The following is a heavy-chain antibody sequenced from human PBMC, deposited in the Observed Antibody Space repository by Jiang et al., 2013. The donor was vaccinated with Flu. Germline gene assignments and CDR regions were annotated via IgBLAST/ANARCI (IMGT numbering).Heavy chain of an antibody. V-gene: IGHV3-49*04. CDR3: TRDINSGSSWDAFDI. J-gene: IGHJ3*02. CDR2: IRSKAYGGTT. Sequence: GLVQPGRSLRLSCTASGFTFGDYAMSWVRQAPGKGLEWVGFIRSKAYGGTTEYAASVKGRFTISRDDSKSIAYLQMNSLKTEDTAVYYCTRDINSGSSWDAFDIWGQGTMVTVSS. CDR1: GFTFGDYA. D-gene: IGHD1-26*01.